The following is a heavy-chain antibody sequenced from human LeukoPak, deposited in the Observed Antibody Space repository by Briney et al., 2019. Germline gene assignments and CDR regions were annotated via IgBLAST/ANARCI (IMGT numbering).Heavy chain of an antibody. CDR2: INPNSGGT. J-gene: IGHJ6*03. Sequence: ASVKVSCKASGYTFTGYYMHWVRQAPGQGLEWMGWINPNSGGTNYAQKFQGRVTMTRDTSISTAYMELSRLRSDDTAVYYCARGVVGGPYYYYYMDVWGKGTTVTISS. CDR1: GYTFTGYY. CDR3: ARGVVGGPYYYYYMDV. V-gene: IGHV1-2*02. D-gene: IGHD1-26*01.